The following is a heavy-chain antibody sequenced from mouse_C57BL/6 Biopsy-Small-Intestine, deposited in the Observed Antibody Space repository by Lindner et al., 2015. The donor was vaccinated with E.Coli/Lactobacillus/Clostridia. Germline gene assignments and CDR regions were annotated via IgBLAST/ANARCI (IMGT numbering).Heavy chain of an antibody. Sequence: VQLQESGGGLVQPKGSLKLSCAASGFTFDTYAMHWVRQAPGKGLEWVARIRSKSSNYATYYADSVKDRFTISRDDSQSMLFLQMNNLKTEDTAMYYCLRDRAGTGYFDVWNTGTTVTVSS. J-gene: IGHJ1*03. CDR2: IRSKSSNYAT. V-gene: IGHV10-3*01. CDR3: LRDRAGTGYFDV. D-gene: IGHD3-1*01. CDR1: GFTFDTYA.